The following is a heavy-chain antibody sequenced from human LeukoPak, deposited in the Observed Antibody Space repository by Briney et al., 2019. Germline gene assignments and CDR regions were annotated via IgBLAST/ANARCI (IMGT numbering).Heavy chain of an antibody. V-gene: IGHV3-7*01. D-gene: IGHD5-18*01. J-gene: IGHJ4*02. Sequence: GGSLRLSCAASGFTFSSYWMSWVRQAPGKGLEWVANIKKDGSEKYYVDSVKGRFTISRDNAKKSLYLQMNSLRAEDTAVYYCARHLSGVTGYTYGRGIDYWGRGTLVTVSS. CDR3: ARHLSGVTGYTYGRGIDY. CDR2: IKKDGSEK. CDR1: GFTFSSYW.